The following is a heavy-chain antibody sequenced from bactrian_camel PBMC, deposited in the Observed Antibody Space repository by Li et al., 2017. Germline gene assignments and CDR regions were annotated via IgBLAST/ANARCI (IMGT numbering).Heavy chain of an antibody. Sequence: HVQLVESGGGSVEVGGSLTLSCTASGPRNRRYCMAWFRQAPGKEREGVALFRPGAGTIDFADSVKGRFTISQDSARNTVYLQMNNLQPEDTATYYCAEGRGSRGEHCYSLNYWGQGTQVTVS. D-gene: IGHD6*01. V-gene: IGHV3S1*01. J-gene: IGHJ4*01. CDR1: GPRNRRYC. CDR2: FRPGAGTI. CDR3: AEGRGSRGEHCYSLNY.